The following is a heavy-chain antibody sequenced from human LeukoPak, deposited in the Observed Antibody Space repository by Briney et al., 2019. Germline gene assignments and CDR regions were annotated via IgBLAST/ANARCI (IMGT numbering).Heavy chain of an antibody. CDR3: ARERSGYYYVFDY. CDR1: GGSISSGSYY. CDR2: IYTSGST. D-gene: IGHD3-22*01. V-gene: IGHV4-61*02. Sequence: SETLSLTCTVSGGSISSGSYYWSWIRQPAGKGLEWIGRIYTSGSTNYNPSLKSRVTISVDTSKNQFPLKLSSVTAADTAVYYCARERSGYYYVFDYWGQGTLVTVSS. J-gene: IGHJ4*02.